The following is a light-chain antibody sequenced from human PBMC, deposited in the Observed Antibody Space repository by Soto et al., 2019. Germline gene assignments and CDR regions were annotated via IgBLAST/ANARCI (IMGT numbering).Light chain of an antibody. V-gene: IGKV1-39*01. CDR3: LQSYTFPFT. J-gene: IGKJ3*01. Sequence: DIQMTQSPFSLSASVGDTVTLTCRASQDVSNYLNWLQQKPGKAPKLLIYAASTLQTGVPSRFSGSESGTDFTLTISSLQPEDFAIYFCLQSYTFPFTFGPG. CDR2: AAS. CDR1: QDVSNY.